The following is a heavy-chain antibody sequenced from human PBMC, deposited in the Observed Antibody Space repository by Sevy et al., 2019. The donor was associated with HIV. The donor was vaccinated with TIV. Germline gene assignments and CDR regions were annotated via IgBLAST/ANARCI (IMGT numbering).Heavy chain of an antibody. CDR2: ISYDGSNK. V-gene: IGHV3-30-3*01. D-gene: IGHD3-10*01. CDR3: AKEFYRGSYLED. J-gene: IGHJ4*02. CDR1: GFTFSSYA. Sequence: GGSLRLSCAASGFTFSSYAMHWVRQAPGKGLEWVAVISYDGSNKYYADSVKGRFTVSRDNAQNTVFLQMNNLRGEDTGLYYCAKEFYRGSYLEDWGQGTLVTVSS.